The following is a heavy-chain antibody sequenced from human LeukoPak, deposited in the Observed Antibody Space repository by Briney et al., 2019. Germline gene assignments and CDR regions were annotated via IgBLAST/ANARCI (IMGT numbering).Heavy chain of an antibody. CDR2: ISGSGGST. J-gene: IGHJ6*03. V-gene: IGHV3-23*01. D-gene: IGHD2-21*01. CDR3: AKEYCGGDCYSGYYYYYMGV. CDR1: GFTFSSYA. Sequence: GGSLRLSCAASGFTFSSYAMSWVRQAPGKGLEWVSAISGSGGSTYYADSVKGRFTISRDNPKNTLYLQMNSLRAEDTAVYYCAKEYCGGDCYSGYYYYYMGVWGKGTTVTVSS.